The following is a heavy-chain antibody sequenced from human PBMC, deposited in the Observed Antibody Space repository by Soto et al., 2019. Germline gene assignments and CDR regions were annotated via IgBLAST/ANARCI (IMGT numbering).Heavy chain of an antibody. J-gene: IGHJ4*02. CDR3: ARARHVVAGTLGYFEY. Sequence: GASVKVSCKASGYTFTNYAIHWVRQAPGQNLEWMGWISAVNGNTKYSQRFQGRVTFTSDTSASTAYMELSSLRSEDTAVFYCARARHVVAGTLGYFEYWGQGILVTVSS. CDR2: ISAVNGNT. CDR1: GYTFTNYA. V-gene: IGHV1-3*01. D-gene: IGHD6-19*01.